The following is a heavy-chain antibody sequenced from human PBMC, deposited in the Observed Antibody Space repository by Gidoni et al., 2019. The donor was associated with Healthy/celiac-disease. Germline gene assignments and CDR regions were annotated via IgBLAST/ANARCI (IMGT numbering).Heavy chain of an antibody. D-gene: IGHD3-22*01. V-gene: IGHV3-9*01. CDR2: ISWNSGSI. CDR1: GFTFDDYA. J-gene: IGHJ4*02. CDR3: AKDGDSSDDYFDY. Sequence: EVQLVESGGGLVQPGRSLRLSCAASGFTFDDYAMHWVRQAPGKGLEWVSGISWNSGSIGYADSVKGRFTISRDNAKNSLYLQMNSLRAEDTALYYCAKDGDSSDDYFDYWGQGTLVTVSS.